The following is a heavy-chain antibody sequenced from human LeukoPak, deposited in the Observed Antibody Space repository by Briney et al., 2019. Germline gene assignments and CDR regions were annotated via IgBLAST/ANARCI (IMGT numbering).Heavy chain of an antibody. CDR3: ARESSLGGELFRPIPDY. J-gene: IGHJ4*02. V-gene: IGHV1-2*02. Sequence: ASVKVSCKASGYTFTGYYMHWVRQAPGQGLEWMGWINPNSGGTNYAQKFQGRVTMTRDTSISTAYMELSRLRSDDTAVYYCARESSLGGELFRPIPDYWGQGTLVSVSS. CDR2: INPNSGGT. CDR1: GYTFTGYY. D-gene: IGHD3-10*01.